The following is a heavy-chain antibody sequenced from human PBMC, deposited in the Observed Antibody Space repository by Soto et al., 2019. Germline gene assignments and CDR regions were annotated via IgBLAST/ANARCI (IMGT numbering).Heavy chain of an antibody. V-gene: IGHV3-30*18. CDR3: AKDGLYDFWRGYCSY. Sequence: QVQLVESGGGVVQPGRSLRLSCAASGFTFSSYGMHWVRQAPGKGLEWVAVISYDGSNKYYADSVKGRFTISRDNSKNTLYLQMNSLRAEDTAVYYCAKDGLYDFWRGYCSYWGQGTLVTVSS. D-gene: IGHD3-3*01. CDR2: ISYDGSNK. CDR1: GFTFSSYG. J-gene: IGHJ4*02.